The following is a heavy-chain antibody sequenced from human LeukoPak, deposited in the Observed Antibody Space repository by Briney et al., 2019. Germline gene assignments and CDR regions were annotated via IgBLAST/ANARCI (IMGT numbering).Heavy chain of an antibody. CDR1: GYHFTGYY. V-gene: IGHV1-2*02. J-gene: IGHJ4*02. CDR3: ASVRMGATPFDY. Sequence: ASVKVSFQTSGYHFTGYYMQWVRPAPGQGVEWMGWINPNSGDTDYAQKFQGRVTMTRDTSIGTGYMELTSLRSDDTAVYYCASVRMGATPFDYWGQGTLVTVSS. CDR2: INPNSGDT. D-gene: IGHD1-26*01.